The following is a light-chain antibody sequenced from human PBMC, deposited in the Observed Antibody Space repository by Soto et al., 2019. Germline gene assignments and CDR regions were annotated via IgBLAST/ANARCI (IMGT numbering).Light chain of an antibody. CDR2: AAS. Sequence: DIKMTQSPSSLSASLGDRVTISCRASQTISNYLNWYKQKSGRAPELLVYAASNLQSGVPSRFRGSGAGTHCTLTISGLEPADVETYFCPQSYNTPITFRQGTRLEI. CDR3: PQSYNTPIT. V-gene: IGKV1-39*01. CDR1: QTISNY. J-gene: IGKJ5*01.